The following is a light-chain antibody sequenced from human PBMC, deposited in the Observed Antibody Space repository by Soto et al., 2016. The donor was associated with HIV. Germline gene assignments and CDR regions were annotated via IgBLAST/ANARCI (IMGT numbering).Light chain of an antibody. V-gene: IGKV1-33*01. CDR2: DAS. J-gene: IGKJ4*01. CDR1: LDITNR. CDR3: QHFDNLPLA. Sequence: IQMTQSPSSLSASVGDRVTITCQANLDITNRVNWYQQKLGKPPKLLIHDASNLETGIPSRFSGGGSGTHFTFTISSLQPEDIGTYYCQHFDNLPLAFGGGTKVQIK.